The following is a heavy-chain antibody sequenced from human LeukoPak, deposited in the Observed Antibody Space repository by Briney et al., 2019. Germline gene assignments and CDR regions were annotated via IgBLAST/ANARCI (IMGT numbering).Heavy chain of an antibody. V-gene: IGHV4-39*01. Sequence: SETLSLTCIVSGGSVSSGGHYWGWLRQPPGKGLEWIGSIYYSGSTYYNPSLNNRVTIFIDMSKNQFSLRLNSVTATDTAVYYCARLVCGGGSCPAEFDYWGQGTLVTVPS. D-gene: IGHD2-15*01. CDR1: GGSVSSGGHY. J-gene: IGHJ4*02. CDR3: ARLVCGGGSCPAEFDY. CDR2: IYYSGST.